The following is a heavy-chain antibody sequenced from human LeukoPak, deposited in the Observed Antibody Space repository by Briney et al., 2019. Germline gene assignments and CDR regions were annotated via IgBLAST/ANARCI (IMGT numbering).Heavy chain of an antibody. V-gene: IGHV1-3*01. J-gene: IGHJ4*02. CDR2: INADSGNT. D-gene: IGHD6-19*01. CDR3: ARGGPNRSGWTLDY. Sequence: GAPVKVSCKASGHTFTEYAMHWVRLAPGHGLEWMGWINADSGNTESSQRFQGRLSITWDTSATTAYMELSSLTSEDTAVYYCARGGPNRSGWTLDYWGPGTLVTVSS. CDR1: GHTFTEYA.